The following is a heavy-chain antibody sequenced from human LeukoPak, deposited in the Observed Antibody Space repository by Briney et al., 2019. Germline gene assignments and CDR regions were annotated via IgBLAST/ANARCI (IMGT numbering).Heavy chain of an antibody. D-gene: IGHD2-2*01. CDR2: IYYSGST. CDR1: GGSSSGSSYY. Sequence: SETLSLTCTVSGGSSSGSSYYWGWIRQPPGKGLEWIGSIYYSGSTYYKPSLKSRVTISVDTSKNQFSLKLSSVTAADTAVYYCARPPGFSTSFWDWGQGTLVTVSS. CDR3: ARPPGFSTSFWD. V-gene: IGHV4-39*01. J-gene: IGHJ1*01.